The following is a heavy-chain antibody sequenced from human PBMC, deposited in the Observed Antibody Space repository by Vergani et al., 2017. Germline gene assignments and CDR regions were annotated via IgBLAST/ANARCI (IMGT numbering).Heavy chain of an antibody. CDR2: IYTSGST. J-gene: IGHJ5*02. D-gene: IGHD2-2*02. CDR3: ARQLYVVPAAIRGPWFDP. V-gene: IGHV4-4*07. Sequence: QVQLQESGPGLVKPSETLSLTCTVSGGSISSYYWSWIRQPAGKGLEWIGRIYTSGSTNYNPSLKSRVTMSVDTSKNQFSLKLSSVTAADTAVYYCARQLYVVPAAIRGPWFDPWGQGTLVTVSS. CDR1: GGSISSYY.